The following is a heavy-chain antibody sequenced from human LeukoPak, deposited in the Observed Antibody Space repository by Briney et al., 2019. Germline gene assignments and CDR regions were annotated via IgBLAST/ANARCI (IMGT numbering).Heavy chain of an antibody. CDR3: ARGLDYYDSSGYYPDY. D-gene: IGHD3-22*01. Sequence: SETLSLTCAVYGGSFSGYYWSRIRQPPGKGLEWIGEINHSGSTNYNPPLKSRVTISVDTSKNQFSLKLSSVTAADTAVYYCARGLDYYDSSGYYPDYWGQGTLVTVSS. V-gene: IGHV4-34*01. CDR2: INHSGST. J-gene: IGHJ4*02. CDR1: GGSFSGYY.